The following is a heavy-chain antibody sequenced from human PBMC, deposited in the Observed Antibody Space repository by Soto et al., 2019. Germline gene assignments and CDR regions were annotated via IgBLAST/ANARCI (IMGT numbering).Heavy chain of an antibody. V-gene: IGHV3-11*03. CDR3: ARIPVDTYMIYWSDP. CDR2: ISPGSRYP. J-gene: IGHJ5*02. Sequence: GGSLRLSCAGSGFTFGDSYMSWIRQAPGKGLEWLSYISPGSRYPAYADSVKGRFTISRDNAKNQFSLKLNSVTAADTAVYYCARIPVDTYMIYWSDPWGQGTQVTVSS. D-gene: IGHD3-16*01. CDR1: GFTFGDSY.